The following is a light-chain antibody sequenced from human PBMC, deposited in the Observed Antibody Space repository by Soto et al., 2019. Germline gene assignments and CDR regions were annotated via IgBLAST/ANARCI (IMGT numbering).Light chain of an antibody. CDR1: QSVSSSY. Sequence: EIVLTQSPGTLSLSPGERATLSCRASQSVSSSYLAWYLQKPGQAPRLLIYGASSRATGIPDRFSGSGSGTDFTLTISRLEPEDFAVYYCQQYGSSPPCTFGQGTKVEIK. V-gene: IGKV3-20*01. CDR2: GAS. J-gene: IGKJ1*01. CDR3: QQYGSSPPCT.